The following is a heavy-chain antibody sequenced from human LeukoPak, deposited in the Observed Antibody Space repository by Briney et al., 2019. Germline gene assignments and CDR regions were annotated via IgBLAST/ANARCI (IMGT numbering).Heavy chain of an antibody. CDR3: ARAASLYYSDSGGYSDY. V-gene: IGHV4-59*08. D-gene: IGHD3-22*01. Sequence: SETLSLTCTVSGGSISSYYWSWIRQPPGKGLEWIGYIYYSGSTNYNPSLKSRVTISVDTSKNQFSLKLSSVTAADTAVYYCARAASLYYSDSGGYSDYWGQGTLVTVSS. CDR2: IYYSGST. J-gene: IGHJ4*02. CDR1: GGSISSYY.